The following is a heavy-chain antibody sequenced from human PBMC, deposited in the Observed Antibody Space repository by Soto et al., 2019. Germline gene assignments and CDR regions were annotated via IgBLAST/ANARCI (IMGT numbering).Heavy chain of an antibody. V-gene: IGHV3-30*18. J-gene: IGHJ4*01. D-gene: IGHD6-19*01. CDR3: AKEITVAGDFDY. Sequence: QVRLVESGGGVVQPGRSLRLSCVASGFSFSRYGIHWVRQAPGMGLEWVAVVSSDGRTQYYADSVKGRFTISRDNSRNTLFLQMDSLRPEDTAVYYCAKEITVAGDFDYWGHGTLVTVSS. CDR1: GFSFSRYG. CDR2: VSSDGRTQ.